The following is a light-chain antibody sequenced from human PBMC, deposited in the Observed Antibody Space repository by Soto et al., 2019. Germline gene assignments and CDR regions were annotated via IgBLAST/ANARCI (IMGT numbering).Light chain of an antibody. J-gene: IGKJ4*01. Sequence: DIQLTNLLPMLSASIGVSVIITCRASQSISSWLAWYQQKPGKAPKLLIYVASSLESGVPSRFSGSESRTEFTLTISSLQPDDFATYYCQQYNSYLRTFGGGTKVDIK. CDR1: QSISSW. CDR2: VAS. V-gene: IGKV1-5*01. CDR3: QQYNSYLRT.